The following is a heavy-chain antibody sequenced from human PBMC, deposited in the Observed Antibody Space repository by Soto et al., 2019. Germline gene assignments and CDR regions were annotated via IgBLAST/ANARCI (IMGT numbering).Heavy chain of an antibody. J-gene: IGHJ4*02. CDR3: APWFGAFDY. CDR1: GFTFIMLG. Sequence: PGGSLRLSFEAFGFTFIMLGMHWVRQAPVKGLEWVAVISYDGSNKYYADSVKGRFTISRDNFKNSLYLQMNSLRAEDTAVYYCAPWFGAFDYWGQGT. D-gene: IGHD3-10*01. CDR2: ISYDGSNK. V-gene: IGHV3-30*03.